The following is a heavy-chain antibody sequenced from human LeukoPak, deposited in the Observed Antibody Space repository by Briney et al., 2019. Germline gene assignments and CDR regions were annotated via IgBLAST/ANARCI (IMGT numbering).Heavy chain of an antibody. CDR3: ATGRNCTTCYVPDF. D-gene: IGHD2-2*01. CDR1: GITLNSYW. CDR2: IKQDGGEK. Sequence: PGGSLRLSCAASGITLNSYWMNWVRQAPGKGLEWVANIKQDGGEKYYVDSVKGRFTISRDNAKNSLYLQMTGLRVEDTAVYYCATGRNCTTCYVPDFWGQGTLVTVS. J-gene: IGHJ4*02. V-gene: IGHV3-7*01.